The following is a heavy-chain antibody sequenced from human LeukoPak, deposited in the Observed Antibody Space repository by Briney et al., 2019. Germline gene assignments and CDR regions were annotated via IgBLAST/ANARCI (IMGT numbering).Heavy chain of an antibody. CDR1: GGTFSSYA. Sequence: GASVKVSCKASGGTFSSYAISWVRQAPGQGLEWMGRIIPILGIANYAQKFRGRVTITADKSTSTAYMELSSLRSEDTAVYYCEGSGRTHYYYYGMDVWGQGTTVTVSS. CDR2: IIPILGIA. J-gene: IGHJ6*02. D-gene: IGHD3-10*01. CDR3: EGSGRTHYYYYGMDV. V-gene: IGHV1-69*04.